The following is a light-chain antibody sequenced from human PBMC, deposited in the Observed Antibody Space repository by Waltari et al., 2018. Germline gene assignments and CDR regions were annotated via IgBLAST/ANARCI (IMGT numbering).Light chain of an antibody. CDR2: YKSDSDK. CDR1: SDINVGTYR. CDR3: LIWHSSAWV. V-gene: IGLV5-45*03. Sequence: QAVLTQPSSLSASPGASASLTCTLRSDINVGTYRIIWYQQKPGSPPQYLLKYKSDSDKQQGSGVPSRFSGSKDASANAGILLISGLQSEDEADYYCLIWHSSAWVFGGGTKLTVL. J-gene: IGLJ3*02.